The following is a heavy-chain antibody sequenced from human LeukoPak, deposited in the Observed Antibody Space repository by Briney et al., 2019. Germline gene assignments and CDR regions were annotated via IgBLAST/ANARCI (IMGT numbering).Heavy chain of an antibody. CDR3: ARDRDGSYEGGAAFDI. J-gene: IGHJ3*02. Sequence: PGGSLRLSCAASGFTFSSYAMSWVRQAPGKGLEWVSYISSSGSTIYYADSVKGRFTISRDNAKNSLYLQMNSLRAEDTAVYYCARDRDGSYEGGAAFDIWGQGTMVTVSS. D-gene: IGHD1-26*01. V-gene: IGHV3-48*04. CDR2: ISSSGSTI. CDR1: GFTFSSYA.